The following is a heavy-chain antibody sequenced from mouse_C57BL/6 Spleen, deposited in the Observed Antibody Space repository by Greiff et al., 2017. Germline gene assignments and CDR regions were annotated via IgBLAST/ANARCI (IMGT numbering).Heavy chain of an antibody. J-gene: IGHJ3*01. D-gene: IGHD1-1*01. CDR2: IYPGDGDT. CDR3: APYYYGSPAWFAY. Sequence: QVQLKQSGPELVKPGASVKISCKASGYAFSSSWMNWVKQRPGKGLEWIGRIYPGDGDTNYNGKFKGTATLTADKSSSTAFMQLSSLTSEDSAVYFCAPYYYGSPAWFAYGGQGTLVTVSA. V-gene: IGHV1-82*01. CDR1: GYAFSSSW.